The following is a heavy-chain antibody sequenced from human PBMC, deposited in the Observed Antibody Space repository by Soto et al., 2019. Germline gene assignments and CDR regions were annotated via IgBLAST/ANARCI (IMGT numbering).Heavy chain of an antibody. J-gene: IGHJ4*02. V-gene: IGHV3-11*01. Sequence: GGSLRLSCETSGFTFGDYYMSWIRQAPGRGLEWVSLISSTGTTIQYADSVKGRFTISRDNVKSTLFLIMNNLKSEDTAVYYFARDRRFVDLHYYFDSWGQGTLVTVSS. CDR1: GFTFGDYY. CDR2: ISSTGTTI. D-gene: IGHD3-10*01. CDR3: ARDRRFVDLHYYFDS.